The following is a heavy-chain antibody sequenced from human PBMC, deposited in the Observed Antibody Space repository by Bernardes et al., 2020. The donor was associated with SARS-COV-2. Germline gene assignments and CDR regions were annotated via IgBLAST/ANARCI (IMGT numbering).Heavy chain of an antibody. V-gene: IGHV3-53*01. D-gene: IGHD4-17*01. CDR3: AGYGGNSY. Sequence: LRLSCVASGFTVSNNHVTWVRQAPGKGLECVSVLYGVGTTFYADSVRGRFTISRDTSKNTVYLQMSSLRADDTATYYCAGYGGNSYWGQGTQVNVSS. J-gene: IGHJ4*02. CDR1: GFTVSNNH. CDR2: LYGVGTT.